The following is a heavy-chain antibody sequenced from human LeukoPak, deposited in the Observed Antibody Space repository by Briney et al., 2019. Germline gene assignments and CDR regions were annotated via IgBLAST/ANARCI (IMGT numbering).Heavy chain of an antibody. D-gene: IGHD7-27*01. CDR1: GYTFTGYY. Sequence: GASVKVSCKASGYTFTGYYMHWVRQAPGQGLEWMGWINPNSGGTNYAQKFQGRVTMTRDTSINTAYMELSRLRSDDTAVYYCARLANWEKYYFDYWGQGTLVTVSS. V-gene: IGHV1-2*02. J-gene: IGHJ4*02. CDR3: ARLANWEKYYFDY. CDR2: INPNSGGT.